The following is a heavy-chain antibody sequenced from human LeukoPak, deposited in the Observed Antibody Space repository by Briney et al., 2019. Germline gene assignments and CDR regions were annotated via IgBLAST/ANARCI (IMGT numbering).Heavy chain of an antibody. J-gene: IGHJ3*02. D-gene: IGHD3-16*01. V-gene: IGHV3-21*01. CDR1: GFTFSSYS. Sequence: GGSLRLSCAASGFTFSSYSMNWVRQAPGKGLEWVSSISSSSSYIYYADSVKGRFTISRDNAKNSLYLQMNSLRAEDTAVYYCARDFGEGAFDIWGQGTMVTVSS. CDR3: ARDFGEGAFDI. CDR2: ISSSSSYI.